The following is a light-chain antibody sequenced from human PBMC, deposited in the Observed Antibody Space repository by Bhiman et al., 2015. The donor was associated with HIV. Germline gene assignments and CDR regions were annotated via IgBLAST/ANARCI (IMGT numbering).Light chain of an antibody. J-gene: IGLJ2*01. V-gene: IGLV3-25*03. CDR1: NFGTKS. Sequence: SYELTQPPSVSVASGKTAQITCGGPNFGTKSVHWYQQRPGQAPVLVISFDSDRPSGIPERFSGSSSGTTVTLTISGVQAEDEADYYCQSAGSSASYEVFGGGTKLTVL. CDR2: FDS. CDR3: QSAGSSASYEV.